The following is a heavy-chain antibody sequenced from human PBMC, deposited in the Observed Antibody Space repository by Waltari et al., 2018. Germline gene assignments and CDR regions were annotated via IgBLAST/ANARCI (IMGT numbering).Heavy chain of an antibody. J-gene: IGHJ4*02. CDR1: GGSISSSSYY. Sequence: QLQLQESGPGLEKPSETLSLTCNVSGGSISSSSYYWGWIRQPPGKGLEWIGSIYYSGSAYYNPSLKTRVTISVDTSKNQFSLKLSSVTAADTAVFYCARHDGRGGALDCFDYWGQGTLVTVSS. CDR2: IYYSGSA. CDR3: ARHDGRGGALDCFDY. V-gene: IGHV4-39*01. D-gene: IGHD2-15*01.